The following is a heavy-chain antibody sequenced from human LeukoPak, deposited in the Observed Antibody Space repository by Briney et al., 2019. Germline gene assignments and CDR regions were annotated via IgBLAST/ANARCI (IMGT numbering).Heavy chain of an antibody. Sequence: SETLSLTCAVYGGSFSGYYWSWIRQPPGKGLEWIGTIYYSGSTDYNPSLKSRVTISVDTSKNQFSLKLSSVTAADTAVYYCAVSAGDYFDYWGQGTLVTVSS. V-gene: IGHV4-34*01. J-gene: IGHJ4*02. CDR2: IYYSGST. D-gene: IGHD3-10*01. CDR3: AVSAGDYFDY. CDR1: GGSFSGYY.